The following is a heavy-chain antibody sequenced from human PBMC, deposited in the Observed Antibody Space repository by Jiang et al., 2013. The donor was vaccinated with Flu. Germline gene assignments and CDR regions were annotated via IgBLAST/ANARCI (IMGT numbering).Heavy chain of an antibody. CDR1: GFMFNNYP. CDR3: AKDVRKVIFDALDI. J-gene: IGHJ3*02. V-gene: IGHV3-30*04. CDR2: ISYDGTNK. Sequence: RSLRLSCAASGFMFNNYPMYWVRQAPGKGLEWVAVISYDGTNKYYADSVRGRFTISRDNSKNTVHLLMSSLRPEDTAVYYCAKDVRKVIFDALDIWGQGTMVTVSS. D-gene: IGHD1-14*01.